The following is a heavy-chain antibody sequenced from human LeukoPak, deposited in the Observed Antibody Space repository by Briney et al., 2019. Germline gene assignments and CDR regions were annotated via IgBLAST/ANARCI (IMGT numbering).Heavy chain of an antibody. CDR2: VSGSGGDT. J-gene: IGHJ4*02. CDR3: ANLMVRGVIRLLDY. CDR1: GFTFYNFV. D-gene: IGHD3-10*01. Sequence: GGSLRLSFAPSGFTFYNFVMSWVRQAPGKGLEWVSSVSGSGGDTYYADSVKGRFTISRDNSKNTLSLQMNSLRAEDTAIYYCANLMVRGVIRLLDYWGQGTLVTVSS. V-gene: IGHV3-23*01.